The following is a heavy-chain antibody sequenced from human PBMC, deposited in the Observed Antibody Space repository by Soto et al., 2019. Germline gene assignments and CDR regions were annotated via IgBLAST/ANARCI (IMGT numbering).Heavy chain of an antibody. CDR1: GGSISTYY. J-gene: IGHJ6*02. CDR2: VYYSGNT. D-gene: IGHD3-22*01. Sequence: PSEPLSLTCTVSGGSISTYYGSWIRQPPGKGLEWIGYVYYSGNTIYNPSLKSRVTISVDTSKNQFSLKVSSVTAADTAVYYSARTPHSSGFLGMDVWGQGTTVTVSS. V-gene: IGHV4-59*01. CDR3: ARTPHSSGFLGMDV.